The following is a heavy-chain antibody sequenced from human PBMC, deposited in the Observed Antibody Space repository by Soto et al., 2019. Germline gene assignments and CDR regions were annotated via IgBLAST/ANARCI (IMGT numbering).Heavy chain of an antibody. D-gene: IGHD6-13*01. CDR3: ARERSSGWFDFDY. V-gene: IGHV4-4*07. J-gene: IGHJ4*02. CDR1: GGSVSRHY. Sequence: QVQVQESGQGLVKPSETLSLPCTGSGGSVSRHYWSSIRQPAGKGLAWVWRIYTSGSTNDYPSLNSRVTSSVDTFKNQFSLTLSSVPAAEAAVYFCARERSSGWFDFDYWSQGPLVTVST. CDR2: IYTSGST.